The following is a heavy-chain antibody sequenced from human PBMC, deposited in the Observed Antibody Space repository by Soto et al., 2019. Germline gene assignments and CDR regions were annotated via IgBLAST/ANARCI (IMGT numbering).Heavy chain of an antibody. Sequence: EVQLVESGGGLVQPGGSLRLSCAASGFTFSSYSMNWVRQAPGKGLEWVSYISSSSSTIYYADSVKGRFTISRDKAKNSLYLQMNSLRDEDTAVYYCARDGATGSYYYYYGMDVWGQGTTVTVSS. CDR1: GFTFSSYS. D-gene: IGHD5-12*01. V-gene: IGHV3-48*02. CDR3: ARDGATGSYYYYYGMDV. J-gene: IGHJ6*02. CDR2: ISSSSSTI.